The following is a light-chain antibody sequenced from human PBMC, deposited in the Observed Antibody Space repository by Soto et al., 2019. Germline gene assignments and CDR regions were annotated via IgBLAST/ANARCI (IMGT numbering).Light chain of an antibody. Sequence: QSALTQPASVSGSPGQSITISCTGTSSDVGSYNFVSWYQQHPGKAPKLMIYEGSKRPSGVSNRFSGSKSGNTASLTISGLQEEDEDYYCSSSSAGSSTLVFGGGTKVTVL. V-gene: IGLV2-23*01. CDR1: SSDVGSYNF. CDR3: SSSAGSSTLV. J-gene: IGLJ3*02. CDR2: EGS.